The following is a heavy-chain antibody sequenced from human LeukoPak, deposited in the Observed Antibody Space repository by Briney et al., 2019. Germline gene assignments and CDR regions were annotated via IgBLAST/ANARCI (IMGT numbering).Heavy chain of an antibody. V-gene: IGHV1-2*02. CDR3: VRSSYDSSLRFDDY. J-gene: IGHJ4*02. CDR2: LSPYSGDT. D-gene: IGHD3-22*01. CDR1: GYTFTAYY. Sequence: ASVKVSCKASGYTFTAYYLHWVRQAPGQGLEWMGWLSPYSGDTNYAQNSQGRVTMTRDTSINTAYMELSRLRSDDTAVYYCVRSSYDSSLRFDDYWGQGTLVTVSS.